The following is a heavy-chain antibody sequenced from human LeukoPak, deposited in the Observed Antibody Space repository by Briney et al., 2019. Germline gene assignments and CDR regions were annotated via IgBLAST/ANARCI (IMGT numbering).Heavy chain of an antibody. CDR1: GGSISSYY. CDR3: AREAGIRNAFDI. V-gene: IGHV4-59*01. CDR2: IYYSGST. D-gene: IGHD6-13*01. J-gene: IGHJ3*02. Sequence: SETLSLTCTVSGGSISSYYWSWIRQPPGKGLEWIGYIYYSGSTNYNPSLKSRVTISVDTSKNQFSPKLSSVTAADTAVYYCAREAGIRNAFDIWGQGTMVTVSS.